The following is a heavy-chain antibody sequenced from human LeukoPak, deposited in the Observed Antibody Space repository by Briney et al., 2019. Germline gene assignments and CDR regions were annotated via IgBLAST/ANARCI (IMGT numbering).Heavy chain of an antibody. Sequence: SETLSLTCAVYGGSFSGYYWSWIRQPPGKGLEWIGEINHSGSTNYNPSLKSRVTISVDTSKNQFSLKLSSVTAADTAVYYCARGVPAAMWYYYYYGMDVWGQGTTVTVSS. CDR3: ARGVPAAMWYYYYYGMDV. V-gene: IGHV4-34*01. D-gene: IGHD2-2*01. CDR1: GGSFSGYY. J-gene: IGHJ6*02. CDR2: INHSGST.